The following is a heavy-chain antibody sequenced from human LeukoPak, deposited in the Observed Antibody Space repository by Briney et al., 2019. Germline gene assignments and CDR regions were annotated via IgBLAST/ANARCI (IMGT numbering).Heavy chain of an antibody. J-gene: IGHJ5*02. Sequence: SETLSLTCTVSGGSISSSSYYWGWIRQPPGKGLEWIGSIYYSGSTYYNPSLKSRVTIPVDTSKNQFSLKLSSVTAADTAVYYCARGQGYCSGGSCYVWFDPWGQGTLVTVSS. CDR3: ARGQGYCSGGSCYVWFDP. V-gene: IGHV4-39*07. CDR2: IYYSGST. D-gene: IGHD2-15*01. CDR1: GGSISSSSYY.